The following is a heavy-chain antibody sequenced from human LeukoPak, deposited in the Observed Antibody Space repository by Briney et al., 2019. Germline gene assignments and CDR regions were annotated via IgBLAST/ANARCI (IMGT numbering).Heavy chain of an antibody. CDR1: GFTFGAHG. Sequence: PGGSQRLSCAASGFTFGAHGMHWVCQAPGKGLEWVAYIRYDGNNQQYADSVMGRFTISRDNAKNSLYLQMNSLRAEDTAVYYCASGDSGWYVVAPDWYYWGQGTLVTVSS. CDR2: IRYDGNNQ. D-gene: IGHD6-19*01. V-gene: IGHV3-30*02. J-gene: IGHJ4*02. CDR3: ASGDSGWYVVAPDWYY.